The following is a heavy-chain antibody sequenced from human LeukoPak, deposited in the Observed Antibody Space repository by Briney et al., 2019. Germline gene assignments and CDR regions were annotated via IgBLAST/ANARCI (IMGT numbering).Heavy chain of an antibody. V-gene: IGHV3-7*01. CDR2: IKQDGSEK. CDR1: GFTFSSYW. J-gene: IGHJ4*02. Sequence: PGGSLRLSCAASGFTFSSYWMSWVRQAPGKGLEWVANIKQDGSEKYYVDSVKGRFTVSRDNSKNTLYLQMNSLRAEDTAVYYCARDERGYYDSSGFFGAIDYWGQGTQVTVSS. D-gene: IGHD3-22*01. CDR3: ARDERGYYDSSGFFGAIDY.